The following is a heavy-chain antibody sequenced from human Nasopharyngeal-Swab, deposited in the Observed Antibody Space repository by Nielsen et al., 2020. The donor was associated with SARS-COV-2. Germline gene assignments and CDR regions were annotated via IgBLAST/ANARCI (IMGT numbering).Heavy chain of an antibody. CDR1: GFTFSSYS. CDR3: ARHLPLRFLEWLFPDYFDY. V-gene: IGHV3-21*01. J-gene: IGHJ4*02. D-gene: IGHD3-3*01. CDR2: ISSSSSYI. Sequence: GGSLRLSCEASGFTFSSYSMNWVRQDPGKGLEWVSSISSSSSYIYYADSVKGRFTISRDNAKNSLYLQMNSLRAEDTAVYYCARHLPLRFLEWLFPDYFDYWGQGTLVTVSS.